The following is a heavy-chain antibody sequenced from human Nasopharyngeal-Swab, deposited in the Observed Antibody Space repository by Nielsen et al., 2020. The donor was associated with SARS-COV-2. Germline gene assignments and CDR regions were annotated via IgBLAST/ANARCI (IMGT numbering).Heavy chain of an antibody. V-gene: IGHV3-30*03. Sequence: GESLKISYAASGFTFSSFGMHWVRQAPGKGLEWVAFIEPDASNEYYGDSVKGRFSISRDSSKNTLYLQMDSLRGEDTAVYYCARDAPAHYGAFYWGRGTLVTVSS. D-gene: IGHD4-17*01. CDR1: GFTFSSFG. CDR3: ARDAPAHYGAFY. CDR2: IEPDASNE. J-gene: IGHJ4*02.